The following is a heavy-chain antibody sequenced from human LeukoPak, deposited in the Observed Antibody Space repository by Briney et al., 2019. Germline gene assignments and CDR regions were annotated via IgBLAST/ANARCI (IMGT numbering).Heavy chain of an antibody. J-gene: IGHJ6*02. D-gene: IGHD3-3*01. Sequence: SETLSLTCTVSGGSISSSSYYWGWIRQPPGKGLEWIGTIYYSGSTNYNPSLKSRVTISVDTSKNQFSLKLSSVTAADTAVYYCARVLSSGYHYYYYYGMDVWAKGPRSPSP. CDR1: GGSISSSSYY. V-gene: IGHV4-39*07. CDR2: IYYSGST. CDR3: ARVLSSGYHYYYYYGMDV.